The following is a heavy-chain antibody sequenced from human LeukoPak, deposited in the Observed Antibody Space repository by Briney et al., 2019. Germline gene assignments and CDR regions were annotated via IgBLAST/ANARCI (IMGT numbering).Heavy chain of an antibody. D-gene: IGHD2-15*01. CDR3: ARGLGYCSGGSCWAEYYFDY. Sequence: GGSLRLSCAASGFTFSSYDMHWVRQATGKGLEWVSAIGTAGDTYYPGSVKGRFTISRENAKNSLYLQMNSLRAGDTAVYYCARGLGYCSGGSCWAEYYFDYWGQGTLVTVSS. J-gene: IGHJ4*02. CDR2: IGTAGDT. V-gene: IGHV3-13*01. CDR1: GFTFSSYD.